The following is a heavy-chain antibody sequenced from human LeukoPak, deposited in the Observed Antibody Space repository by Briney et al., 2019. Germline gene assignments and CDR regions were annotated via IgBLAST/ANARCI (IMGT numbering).Heavy chain of an antibody. V-gene: IGHV3-23*01. D-gene: IGHD5-24*01. CDR2: ISSSGGST. CDR1: GFTFSSYA. CDR3: ARDAKQLPY. Sequence: GGSLRLSCAASGFTFSSYAMSWVRQAPGKGLEWVSSISSSGGSTYYADSVKGRFTISRDTSKNTLYLQMNSLRPEDTAVYYYARDAKQLPYWGQGTLVTVSS. J-gene: IGHJ4*02.